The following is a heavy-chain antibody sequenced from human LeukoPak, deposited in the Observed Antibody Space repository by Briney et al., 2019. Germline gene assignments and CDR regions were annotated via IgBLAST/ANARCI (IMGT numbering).Heavy chain of an antibody. D-gene: IGHD3-22*01. CDR2: IHYSGST. CDR1: GGPISRDY. CDR3: ARQSSGCYDY. Sequence: PSETLSLTCTVSGGPISRDYWRWLRQPPGKALEWIGYIHYSGSTNYNRSLKSRVTISIDTSKHQFSLKLSSVTAADTAVYYCARQSSGCYDYWGQGTLVTVSS. J-gene: IGHJ4*02. V-gene: IGHV4-59*08.